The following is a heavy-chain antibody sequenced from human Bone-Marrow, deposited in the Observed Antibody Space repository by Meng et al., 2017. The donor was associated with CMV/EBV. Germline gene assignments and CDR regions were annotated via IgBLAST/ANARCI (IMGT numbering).Heavy chain of an antibody. J-gene: IGHJ6*02. D-gene: IGHD6-6*01. Sequence: SIGSGGYYWRSSGWPPGKGLAWIEYLYSRRTTYYNTSLKSRVTVSVDTSKNQFSLKLSSVAAADTSVYYCARGEYSSSIFNGMDVWGQGTTVTVSS. CDR2: LYSRRTT. CDR1: SIGSGGYY. CDR3: ARGEYSSSIFNGMDV. V-gene: IGHV4-31*02.